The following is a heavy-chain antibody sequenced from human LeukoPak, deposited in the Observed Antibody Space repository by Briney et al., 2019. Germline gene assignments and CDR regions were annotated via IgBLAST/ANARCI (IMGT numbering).Heavy chain of an antibody. CDR3: ARAPAPARPYYFDY. V-gene: IGHV3-7*01. Sequence: GGSLRLSCAASGFTFSSHWMSWVRQAPGKGLEWAAKIKQDGSEKYYVDSVKGRFTISRDNAKNSLYLQMNSLRPEDTAVYYCARAPAPARPYYFDYWGQGTLVTVSS. D-gene: IGHD6-6*01. J-gene: IGHJ4*02. CDR1: GFTFSSHW. CDR2: IKQDGSEK.